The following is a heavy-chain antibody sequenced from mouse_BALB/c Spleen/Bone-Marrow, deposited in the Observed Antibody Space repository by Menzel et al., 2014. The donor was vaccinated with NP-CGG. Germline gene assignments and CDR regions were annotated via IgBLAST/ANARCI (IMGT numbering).Heavy chain of an antibody. CDR1: GFTFSSFG. CDR3: ARDDGYYIRNAMDY. V-gene: IGHV5-17*02. D-gene: IGHD2-3*01. Sequence: EVKLVESGGGLVQPGGSRKRWGAASGFTFSSFGMHWVRQAPERGLEWVAYISSGTSTIYYADTVKGRFTISRDNPKNTLFLQMTSLRSEDTAIYYCARDDGYYIRNAMDYWGQGTSVTVSS. CDR2: ISSGTSTI. J-gene: IGHJ4*01.